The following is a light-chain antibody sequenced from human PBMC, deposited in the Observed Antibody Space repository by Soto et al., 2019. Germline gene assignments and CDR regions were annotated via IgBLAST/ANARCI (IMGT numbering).Light chain of an antibody. J-gene: IGKJ1*01. Sequence: IVLTQSHGNLSVSAGERATLSCRASQSVSSRSLAWYQQKPGQAPRLLISGASSRAADIPDRFSGSGSGTDFTLTINRLEPEDFAVYYCQQYDSSPRTFGQGTKVDIK. CDR2: GAS. CDR1: QSVSSRS. V-gene: IGKV3-20*01. CDR3: QQYDSSPRT.